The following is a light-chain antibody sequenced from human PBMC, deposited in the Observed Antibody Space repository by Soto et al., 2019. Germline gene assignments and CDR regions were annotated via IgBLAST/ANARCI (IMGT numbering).Light chain of an antibody. CDR3: GADHGSGSNFVYV. CDR1: SGYNNYK. CDR2: VGSGGIVG. J-gene: IGLJ1*01. Sequence: QSVLTQTPSASASLGASVTLTCTLSSGYNNYKVDWYQQRPGKGPRFVMRVGSGGIVGTKGDGIPDRFSVLGSGLDRYLTIENIQEEDESDYHCGADHGSGSNFVYVFGTGTKVTVL. V-gene: IGLV9-49*01.